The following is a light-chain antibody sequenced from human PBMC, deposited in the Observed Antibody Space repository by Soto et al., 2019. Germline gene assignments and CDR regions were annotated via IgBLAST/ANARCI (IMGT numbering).Light chain of an antibody. J-gene: IGLJ2*01. Sequence: QSVLSQPPWVSGAPRQRVTISCSGSSSNIGNNAVNWFQQLPGKAPKLLIYYDDLLTAGVSDRFSGSKSGTSASLAISALQSEDEADYHCAAWDDSLNAVVFGGGTKLTVL. V-gene: IGLV1-36*01. CDR3: AAWDDSLNAVV. CDR1: SSNIGNNA. CDR2: YDD.